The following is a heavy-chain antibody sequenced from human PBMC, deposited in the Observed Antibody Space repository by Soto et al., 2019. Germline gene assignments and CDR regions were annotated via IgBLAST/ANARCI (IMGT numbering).Heavy chain of an antibody. D-gene: IGHD5-12*01. CDR3: AKEMLASISRPFDS. J-gene: IGHJ4*02. CDR2: ISGRGSSS. CDR1: GSTFINFG. V-gene: IGHV3-23*01. Sequence: GGSLRLSCSASGSTFINFGMRWVRQAPGKGLEWIATISGRGSSSYYADSVKGRFTISRDNSRDTLFLQMNSLRANDTAVYYCAKEMLASISRPFDSWGQGTLVTVSS.